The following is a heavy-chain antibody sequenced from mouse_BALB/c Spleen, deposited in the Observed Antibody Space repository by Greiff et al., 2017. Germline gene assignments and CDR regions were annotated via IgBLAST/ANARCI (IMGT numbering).Heavy chain of an antibody. D-gene: IGHD1-1*01. CDR2: ISSGGSYT. J-gene: IGHJ3*01. V-gene: IGHV5-9-4*01. CDR1: GFTFSSYA. CDR3: ARNYGSSYWFAY. Sequence: EVMLVESGGGLVKPGGSLKLSCAASGFTFSSYAMSWVRQSPEKRLEWVAAISSGGSYTYYPDTVTGRITITRDKAKTTLYLEMSSLRSEDTAMFYCARNYGSSYWFAYWGQGTLVTGSA.